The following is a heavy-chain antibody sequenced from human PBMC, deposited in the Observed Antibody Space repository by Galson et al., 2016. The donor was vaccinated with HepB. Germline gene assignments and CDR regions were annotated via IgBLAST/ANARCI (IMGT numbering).Heavy chain of an antibody. CDR3: AKVLEHGRGDF. CDR2: IHLAGRDI. J-gene: IGHJ4*02. CDR1: GFTFRNYA. V-gene: IGHV3-23*05. Sequence: SLRLSCAASGFTFRNYAMSWVRQAPGKGLEWVSAIHLAGRDIYHADSVRGRFTISRDNSKNTLYLQMNSLRAEDTAIYYCAKVLEHGRGDFWGQGTLVTVSS. D-gene: IGHD3-3*01.